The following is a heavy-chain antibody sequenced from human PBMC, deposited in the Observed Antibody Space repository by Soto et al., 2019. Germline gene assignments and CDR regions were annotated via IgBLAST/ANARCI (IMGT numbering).Heavy chain of an antibody. J-gene: IGHJ4*02. CDR1: GYTFTSYD. V-gene: IGHV1-8*01. CDR2: VNPNNGDT. D-gene: IGHD3-10*01. CDR3: AKVSRKGSAIDFDY. Sequence: ASVKVSCKASGYTFTSYDMNWVRQATGQGPEWIGWVNPNNGDTGYAQKFQGRVTLTTDISTTTAYMELTSLRSEDTAIYYCAKVSRKGSAIDFDYWGQGTLVTAPQ.